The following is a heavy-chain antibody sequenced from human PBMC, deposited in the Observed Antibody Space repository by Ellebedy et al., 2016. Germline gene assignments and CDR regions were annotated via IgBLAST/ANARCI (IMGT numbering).Heavy chain of an antibody. CDR3: ARVHSVRGLIVSQDYGMDV. V-gene: IGHV3-7*01. CDR1: GFSFSNYW. CDR2: IKEDGSEK. D-gene: IGHD3-10*01. Sequence: GGSLRLXCAASGFSFSNYWMSWVRQAPGKGLEWVANIKEDGSEKHYVDSVKGRFTISRDNAKNSLYLQMNSLRAEDTAVYYCARVHSVRGLIVSQDYGMDVWGQGTTVTVSS. J-gene: IGHJ6*02.